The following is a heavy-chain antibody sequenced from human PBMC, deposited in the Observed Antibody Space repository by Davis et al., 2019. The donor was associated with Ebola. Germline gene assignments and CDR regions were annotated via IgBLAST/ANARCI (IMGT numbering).Heavy chain of an antibody. CDR2: MDYSGSS. V-gene: IGHV4-39*07. J-gene: IGHJ4*02. CDR3: ARARGYSSGWYTFDY. CDR1: GGSISSSSYY. D-gene: IGHD6-19*01. Sequence: MPSETLSLTCTVSGGSISSSSYYWGWVRQPPGKGLEWIGSMDYSGSSYYNPSLKSRLTMSVDTSKNQFSLKLSSVTAADTAVYYCARARGYSSGWYTFDYWGQGTLITVSS.